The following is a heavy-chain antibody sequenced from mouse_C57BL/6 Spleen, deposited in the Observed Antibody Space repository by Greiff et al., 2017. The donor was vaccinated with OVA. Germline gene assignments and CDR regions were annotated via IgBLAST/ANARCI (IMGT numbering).Heavy chain of an antibody. CDR2: ISSGGSYT. D-gene: IGHD2-2*01. CDR1: GFTFSSYG. V-gene: IGHV5-6*01. J-gene: IGHJ4*01. CDR3: ARQDYGYEDYYAMDY. Sequence: EVQVVESGGDLVKPGGSLKLSCAASGFTFSSYGMSWVRQTPDKRLEWVATISSGGSYTYYPDSVKGRFTISRDNAKNTLYLQMSSLKSEDTAMYYCARQDYGYEDYYAMDYWGQGTSVTVSS.